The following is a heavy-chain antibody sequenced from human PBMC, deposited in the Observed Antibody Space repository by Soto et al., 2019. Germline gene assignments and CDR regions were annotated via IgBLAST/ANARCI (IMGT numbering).Heavy chain of an antibody. CDR1: GGSFSGYY. Sequence: SETLSLTCAVYGGSFSGYYWSWIRQPPGKGLEWIGEINHSGSTNYNPSLKSRVTISVDTSKNQFSLKLSSVTAADTAVYYCARLGSTRTAYDYGSGSYFGFDPWGQGTLVTVSS. V-gene: IGHV4-34*01. J-gene: IGHJ5*02. CDR3: ARLGSTRTAYDYGSGSYFGFDP. CDR2: INHSGST. D-gene: IGHD3-10*01.